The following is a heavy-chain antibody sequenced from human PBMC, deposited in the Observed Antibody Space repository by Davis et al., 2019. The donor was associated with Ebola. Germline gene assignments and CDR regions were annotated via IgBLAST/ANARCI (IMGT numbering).Heavy chain of an antibody. D-gene: IGHD4-17*01. Sequence: PSETLSLTCAVYGGSFSGYYWSWIRQPPGKGLEWIGEINHSGSTNYNPSLKSRVTISVDTSKNQFSLKLSSVTAADTAMYYCAREGVYGDLYYFDYWGQGTLVTVSS. CDR2: INHSGST. J-gene: IGHJ4*02. V-gene: IGHV4-34*01. CDR1: GGSFSGYY. CDR3: AREGVYGDLYYFDY.